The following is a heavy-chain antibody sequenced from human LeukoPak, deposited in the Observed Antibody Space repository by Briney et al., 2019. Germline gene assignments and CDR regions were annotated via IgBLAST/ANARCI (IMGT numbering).Heavy chain of an antibody. D-gene: IGHD2-15*01. J-gene: IGHJ5*02. CDR3: ARRGYCSGGSCSRFDP. CDR1: GYSFTNYW. Sequence: GESLKISCKGSGYSFTNYWIGWVRQMPGKGLEWMGIIYPGDSDTRYSPSFQGQVTISADKSISTACLQWSSLKASDTAMYYCARRGYCSGGSCSRFDPWGQGTLVTVSS. V-gene: IGHV5-51*01. CDR2: IYPGDSDT.